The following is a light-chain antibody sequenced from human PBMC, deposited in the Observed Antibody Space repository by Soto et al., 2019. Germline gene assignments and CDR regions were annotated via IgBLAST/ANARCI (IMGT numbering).Light chain of an antibody. CDR1: SSDVGGYNY. Sequence: QSALTQPASVSGSPGQSITISCTGTSSDVGGYNYDSWYQHHPGKAPRLIIYEVSNRPSGVSNRFSGSKSGNTASLTISGLQADDEADYYCSSYTRSSTVVFGIGTKLTVL. J-gene: IGLJ1*01. V-gene: IGLV2-14*01. CDR3: SSYTRSSTVV. CDR2: EVS.